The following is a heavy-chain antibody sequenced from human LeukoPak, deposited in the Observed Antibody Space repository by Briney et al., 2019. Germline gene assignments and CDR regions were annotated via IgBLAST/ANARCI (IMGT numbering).Heavy chain of an antibody. CDR3: ARVAPRESGYSYQGFDY. V-gene: IGHV1-2*02. CDR1: GYTFTGYY. J-gene: IGHJ4*02. CDR2: INPNSGGT. D-gene: IGHD5-18*01. Sequence: ASVKVSCKASGYTFTGYYMHWVRQAPGQGLEWMGWINPNSGGTNYAQKFQGRVTMTRDTSISTAYMELGRLRSDDTAVYYCARVAPRESGYSYQGFDYWGQGTLVTVSS.